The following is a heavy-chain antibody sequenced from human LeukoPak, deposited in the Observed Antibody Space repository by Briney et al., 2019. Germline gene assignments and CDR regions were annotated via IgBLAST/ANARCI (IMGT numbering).Heavy chain of an antibody. CDR2: IHYSGST. D-gene: IGHD6-19*01. CDR3: ARYSSGWPFDY. V-gene: IGHV4-39*01. CDR1: SGSISSTSYY. Sequence: SETLSLTCSVSSGSISSTSYYWGWIRQPPGKGLEWIGRIHYSGSTSYDPSLKSRVTISVDTSKNQFSLKLSFVTAADTAAYYCARYSSGWPFDYWGHGSLVTVSS. J-gene: IGHJ4*01.